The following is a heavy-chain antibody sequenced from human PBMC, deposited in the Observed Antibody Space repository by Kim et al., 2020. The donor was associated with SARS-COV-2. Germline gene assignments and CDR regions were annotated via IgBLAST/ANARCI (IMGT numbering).Heavy chain of an antibody. CDR3: TSHRAGAFDY. J-gene: IGHJ4*02. Sequence: ADSVKGRFTISRDNAKTTLYLQLNTLRAEDTAVYYCTSHRAGAFDYWGQGTLVTVSS. V-gene: IGHV3-74*01. D-gene: IGHD3-10*01.